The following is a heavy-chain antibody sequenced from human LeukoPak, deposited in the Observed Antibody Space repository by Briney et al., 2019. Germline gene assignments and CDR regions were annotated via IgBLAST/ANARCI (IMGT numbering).Heavy chain of an antibody. CDR3: ARDDIPVI. CDR1: GFSVSDYY. V-gene: IGHV3-53*01. D-gene: IGHD2-15*01. Sequence: GGSLRLSCAASGFSVSDYYMNWVRQAPGKGLEWVSFIYSDGRTYCADSVKGRFTISRDNSRNTLYLQMNRLRVEDTAVYYCARDDIPVIWGQGTLVTVSS. J-gene: IGHJ4*02. CDR2: IYSDGRT.